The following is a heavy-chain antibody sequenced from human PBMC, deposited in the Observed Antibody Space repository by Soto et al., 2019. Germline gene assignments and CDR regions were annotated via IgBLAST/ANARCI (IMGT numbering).Heavy chain of an antibody. Sequence: SETLSLTCAVSGGSIRGGPWWGWVRQPPGKGLECIGQIYHNENTEYNPSLESRVTISADKSKNQFSLRMSSVTAADTVVYYCAGHGGYNLXYWSQGALVTVSS. CDR1: GGSIRGGPW. J-gene: IGHJ4*02. CDR3: AGHGGYNLXY. V-gene: IGHV4-4*02. D-gene: IGHD1-1*01. CDR2: IYHNENT.